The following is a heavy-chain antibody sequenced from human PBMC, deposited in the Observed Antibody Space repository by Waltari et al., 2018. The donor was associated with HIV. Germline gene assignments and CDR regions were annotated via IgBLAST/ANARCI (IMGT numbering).Heavy chain of an antibody. D-gene: IGHD5-18*01. CDR2: SNANSGGT. J-gene: IGHJ4*02. Sequence: QVQLVQSGAEVKKPGASVKVSCKASGYTFTGYYMHWVRQAPGQGLEWMGWSNANSGGTNYAQKCQGRVTMTRDTSISTAYMELSRLRSDDTAGYYCARDLGTPGTAMGHGYWGQGTLVTVSS. CDR3: ARDLGTPGTAMGHGY. CDR1: GYTFTGYY. V-gene: IGHV1-2*02.